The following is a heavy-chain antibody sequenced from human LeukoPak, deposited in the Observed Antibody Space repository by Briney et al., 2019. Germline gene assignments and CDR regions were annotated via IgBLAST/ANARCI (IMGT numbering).Heavy chain of an antibody. Sequence: SVTVSFKASVCTFSSYAISWVRQAPGHGLEWMGGIIPIFGTANYAQNFQGRVTIITEESTSTAYTELSSLGTEDPAGYYFAKHRYTYYDYVWESWTLWGQATLLSVSS. D-gene: IGHD3-16*01. CDR3: AKHRYTYYDYVWESWTL. V-gene: IGHV1-69*05. CDR2: IIPIFGTA. CDR1: VCTFSSYA. J-gene: IGHJ4*02.